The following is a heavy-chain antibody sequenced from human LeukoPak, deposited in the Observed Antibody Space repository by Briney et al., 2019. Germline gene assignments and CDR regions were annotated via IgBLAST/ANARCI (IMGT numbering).Heavy chain of an antibody. Sequence: GGSLRLSCAASGFTFSSYEMNWVRQAPGRGLEWVSYISSSGSTIYYADSVKGRFTISRDNAKNSLYLQMNSLRAEDTAVYYCARVGSVGSYYYYYYMDVWGKGTTVTISS. CDR1: GFTFSSYE. CDR3: ARVGSVGSYYYYYYMDV. V-gene: IGHV3-48*03. D-gene: IGHD2-2*03. CDR2: ISSSGSTI. J-gene: IGHJ6*03.